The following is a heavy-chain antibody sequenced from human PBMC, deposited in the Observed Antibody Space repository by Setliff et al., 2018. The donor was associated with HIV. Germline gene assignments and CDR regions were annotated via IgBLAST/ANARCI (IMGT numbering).Heavy chain of an antibody. V-gene: IGHV4-59*08. Sequence: SETLSLTCTVSGDSIRGYYWSWIRQPPGKGLEWMGYASYTGFAAYNPSLKSRLTISVDTSKSQFSLRLTSVTAADTAIYYCARQVSIPGVAITPVDYWGQGALVTVSS. CDR2: ASYTGFA. CDR1: GDSIRGYY. CDR3: ARQVSIPGVAITPVDY. J-gene: IGHJ4*02. D-gene: IGHD5-12*01.